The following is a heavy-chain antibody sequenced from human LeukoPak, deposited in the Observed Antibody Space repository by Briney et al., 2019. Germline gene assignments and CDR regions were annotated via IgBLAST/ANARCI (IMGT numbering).Heavy chain of an antibody. CDR2: ISSGGST. Sequence: SETLSLTCTVSGVSISRYLWNWIRQPPGKELEWIGYISSGGSTNYNPSLKSRVTISIDTSKNQFSLKLTSATAADTAIYYCARGDDYKSTLFDYWGQGTLVTVSS. V-gene: IGHV4-59*01. CDR3: ARGDDYKSTLFDY. J-gene: IGHJ4*02. D-gene: IGHD5-12*01. CDR1: GVSISRYL.